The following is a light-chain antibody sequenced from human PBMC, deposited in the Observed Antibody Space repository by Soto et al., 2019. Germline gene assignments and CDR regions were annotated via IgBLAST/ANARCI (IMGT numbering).Light chain of an antibody. CDR3: QQRSSWPST. Sequence: ESVLTQSPATLSLSPGERATLSCRASQSVSSYLAWYQQQPGQAPRLLVYDASSRATGIPARFSGSGSGTDFTLTITSLEPEDFAVYYCQQRSSWPSTFGGGTKVEI. V-gene: IGKV3-11*01. CDR2: DAS. CDR1: QSVSSY. J-gene: IGKJ4*01.